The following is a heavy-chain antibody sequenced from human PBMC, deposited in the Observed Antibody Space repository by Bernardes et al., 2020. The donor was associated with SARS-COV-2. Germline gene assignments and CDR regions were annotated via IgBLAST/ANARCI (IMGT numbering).Heavy chain of an antibody. Sequence: GASLRPSRAASRPTFSDHYMDWVRHPPGKGMEWVTRSRGTGASYTTEYAASAKGRYIISRHDSKNSVYLQMNRLKVEDTSVYYCARDQWRPGYYYGLDVCGQGTKVTVSP. V-gene: IGHV3-72*01. CDR3: ARDQWRPGYYYGLDV. CDR2: SRGTGASYTT. CDR1: RPTFSDHY. D-gene: IGHD6-19*01. J-gene: IGHJ6*01.